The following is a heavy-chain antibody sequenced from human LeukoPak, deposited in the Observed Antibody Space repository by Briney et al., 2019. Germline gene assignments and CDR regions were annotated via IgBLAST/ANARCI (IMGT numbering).Heavy chain of an antibody. J-gene: IGHJ4*02. Sequence: PGGSLRLSCAASGFTFDDYGMSWVRQAPGKGLEWIGEINHSGSTNYNPSLKSRVTISVDTSKNQFSLKLSSVTAADTAVYYCARGIRYWGQGTLVTVSS. CDR2: INHSGST. V-gene: IGHV4-34*01. D-gene: IGHD3-10*01. CDR1: GFTFDDYG. CDR3: ARGIRY.